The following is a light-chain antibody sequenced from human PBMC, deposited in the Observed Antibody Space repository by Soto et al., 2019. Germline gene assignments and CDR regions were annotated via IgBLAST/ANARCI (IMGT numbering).Light chain of an antibody. J-gene: IGKJ1*01. Sequence: DIQITQSPSTLSASVGDRVILSCRASKSIGSWLAWYQQKAGKGPKLLIYKASSLKSGVPSRFSGSGSGTEFTLTISSLQPDDFATYYCQQYNNDSPWTFGQGTKVEFK. CDR1: KSIGSW. CDR2: KAS. CDR3: QQYNNDSPWT. V-gene: IGKV1-5*03.